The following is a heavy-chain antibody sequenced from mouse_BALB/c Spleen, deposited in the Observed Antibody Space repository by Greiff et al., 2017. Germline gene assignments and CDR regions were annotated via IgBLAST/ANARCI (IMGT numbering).Heavy chain of an antibody. Sequence: EVQLQQSGAELVRPGALVKLSCKASGFNIKDYYMHWVKQRPEQGLEWIGWIDPENGNTIYDPKFQGKASITADTSSNTAYLQLSSLTSEDTAVYYCASFYYPDYWGQVTTLTVSS. J-gene: IGHJ2*01. CDR2: IDPENGNT. V-gene: IGHV14-1*02. CDR1: GFNIKDYY. CDR3: ASFYYPDY.